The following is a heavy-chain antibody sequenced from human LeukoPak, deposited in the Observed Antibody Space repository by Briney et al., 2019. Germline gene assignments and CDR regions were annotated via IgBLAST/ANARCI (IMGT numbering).Heavy chain of an antibody. CDR2: IYPGDSGP. V-gene: IGHV5-51*01. CDR1: GYSFTSYC. CDR3: GMSGDRVPLQDDVFDV. J-gene: IGHJ3*01. D-gene: IGHD1-26*01. Sequence: GESLKISCKVSGYSFTSYCIGWVRQMPGKGLEWIGIIYPGDSGPTYSPSFQGQVTISVDTSINTAYLQWSSLQASDTAMYYCGMSGDRVPLQDDVFDVWGQGTMVTVST.